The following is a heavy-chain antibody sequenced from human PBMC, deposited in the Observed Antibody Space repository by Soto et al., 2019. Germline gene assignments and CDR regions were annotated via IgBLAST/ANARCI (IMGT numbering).Heavy chain of an antibody. CDR3: AREGSSSSSSWFDP. J-gene: IGHJ5*02. CDR2: IYHRWST. CDR1: GASISSGGYS. Sequence: SRAGSVSGASISSGGYSWGWIRQPPGKGLGWIWYIYHRWSTYYNPSLNRRVTISVDRSKTPISLKLSSVTAAATDVYYCAREGSSSSSSWFDPWGQGTLVTVSS. V-gene: IGHV4-30-2*01. D-gene: IGHD6-6*01.